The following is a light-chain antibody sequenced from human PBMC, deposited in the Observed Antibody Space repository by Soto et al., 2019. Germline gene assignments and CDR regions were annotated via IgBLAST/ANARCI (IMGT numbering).Light chain of an antibody. CDR2: AAS. CDR1: QGSSSW. CDR3: QPANRFPST. J-gene: IGKJ3*01. Sequence: IQLTHSPSSVSASVGDMVTITCRASQGSSSWVAWYQQKAGKAPKLLIYAASSLQSGVPSRLSGSGSGTDFAHAISSHHPEDVATYEGQPANRFPSTFGAAPKVDI. V-gene: IGKV1-12*02.